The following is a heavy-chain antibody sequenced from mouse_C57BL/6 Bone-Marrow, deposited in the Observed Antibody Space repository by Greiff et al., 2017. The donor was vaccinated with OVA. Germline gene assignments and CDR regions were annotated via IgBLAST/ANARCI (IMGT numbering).Heavy chain of an antibody. CDR1: GYTFTDYE. Sequence: QVHVKQSGAELVRPGASVTLSCKASGYTFTDYEMHWVKQTPVHGLEWIGAIDPETGGTAYNQKFKGKAILTADKSSSTAYMELRSLTSEDSAVYYCTRGGTYYGPYWGQGTLVTVSA. J-gene: IGHJ3*01. CDR2: IDPETGGT. V-gene: IGHV1-15*01. D-gene: IGHD1-1*01. CDR3: TRGGTYYGPY.